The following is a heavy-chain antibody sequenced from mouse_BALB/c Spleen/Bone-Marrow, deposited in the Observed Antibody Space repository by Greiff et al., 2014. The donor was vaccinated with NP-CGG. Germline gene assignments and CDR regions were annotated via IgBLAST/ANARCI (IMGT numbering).Heavy chain of an antibody. V-gene: IGHV1-54*01. CDR3: ARVLERPF. CDR1: GYAFTNYL. J-gene: IGHJ3*01. CDR2: INPGSGGT. Sequence: QVQLQQPGAEVVRPGASVKVSCKASGYAFTNYLIEWIKKRPGQGLEWIGLINPGSGGTNYNEKFKGKATLTADKSSSTAYMQLSSLTSDDSAVYFCARVLERPFWGQGTLVTVSA.